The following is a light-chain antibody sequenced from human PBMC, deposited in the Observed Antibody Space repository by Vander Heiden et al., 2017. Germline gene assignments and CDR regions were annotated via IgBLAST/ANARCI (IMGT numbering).Light chain of an antibody. V-gene: IGKV3D-15*01. Sequence: EIVMTQPPATLSVSPGERATLSCRASQSVSSNLAWYQQKPGQAPRLIIYGAYNRDNGIPARFTLTISSLQSEDFAVYYCQQYNNWRTFGGGTKVEIK. CDR1: QSVSSN. CDR2: GAY. J-gene: IGKJ4*01. CDR3: QQYNNWRT.